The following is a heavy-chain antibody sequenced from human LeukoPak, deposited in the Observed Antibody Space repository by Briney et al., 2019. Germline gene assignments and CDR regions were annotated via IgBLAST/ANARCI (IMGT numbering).Heavy chain of an antibody. CDR3: ARVQGYAFDI. CDR1: GLTFSSYG. J-gene: IGHJ3*02. Sequence: GGSLRLSCAASGLTFSSYGMHWVRQAPGKGLEWVSSISSSSSYIYYADSVKGRFTISRDNAKNSLYLQMNSLRAEDTAVYYCARVQGYAFDIWGQGTMVTVSS. D-gene: IGHD4-11*01. V-gene: IGHV3-21*01. CDR2: ISSSSSYI.